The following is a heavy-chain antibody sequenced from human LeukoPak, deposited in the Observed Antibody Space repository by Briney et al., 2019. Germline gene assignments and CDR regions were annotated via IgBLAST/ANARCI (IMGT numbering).Heavy chain of an antibody. J-gene: IGHJ4*02. CDR1: GFTVSSNY. CDR3: ARDLEYSSSS. Sequence: PGGSLRLSCAASGFTVSSNYMSWVRQAPGKGLEWVSAIYSGGSTYYADSVKGRFTISRDNSKNTLYLQMNSLRAEDTAVYYCARDLEYSSSSGGQGTLVTVSS. CDR2: IYSGGST. D-gene: IGHD6-6*01. V-gene: IGHV3-53*01.